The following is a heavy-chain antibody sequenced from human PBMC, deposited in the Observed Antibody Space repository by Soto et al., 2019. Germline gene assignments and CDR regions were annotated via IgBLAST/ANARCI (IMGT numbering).Heavy chain of an antibody. CDR3: ARPYEGGYSSNHHYYYALDV. V-gene: IGHV1-69*01. CDR1: GGTFSRYS. Sequence: QVQLVQSGAEVKKPGSSVKVSCKISGGTFSRYSISWVRQAPGQGLEWMGGIVPIFGTRNYAQKFQDRVTITTDESATTAHMELSNLRPEDTAVYYCARPYEGGYSSNHHYYYALDVWGQGTAVTVSS. CDR2: IVPIFGTR. D-gene: IGHD3-22*01. J-gene: IGHJ6*02.